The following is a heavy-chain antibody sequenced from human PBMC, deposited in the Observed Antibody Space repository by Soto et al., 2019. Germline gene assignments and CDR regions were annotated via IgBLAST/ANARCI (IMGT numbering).Heavy chain of an antibody. CDR1: GYSISSSNW. CDR3: ARLGGYYQAFDQ. CDR2: IYYSGTT. V-gene: IGHV4-28*01. J-gene: IGHJ4*02. D-gene: IGHD3-22*01. Sequence: SETLSLTCAVSGYSISSSNWWGWIRQPPGKGLEWIGYIYYSGTTYYNPSLKSRVTMSVDTSKNQFSLNLTFVTAADTAVYYCARLGGYYQAFDQWGQGSLVT.